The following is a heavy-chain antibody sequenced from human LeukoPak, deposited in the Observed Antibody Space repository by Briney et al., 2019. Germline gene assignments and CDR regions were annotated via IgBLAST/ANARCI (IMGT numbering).Heavy chain of an antibody. V-gene: IGHV3-15*01. D-gene: IGHD6-13*01. Sequence: PGGSLRLSCAASGFTFSNAWMSWVRQAPGKGLEWVGRIKSKTDGGTTDYAAPVKGRFTISRDDSKNTLYLQMNSLKTEDTAVYYCTTSAVIWPGIAAVDATRWGQGTLVTVSS. CDR2: IKSKTDGGTT. CDR1: GFTFSNAW. CDR3: TTSAVIWPGIAAVDATR. J-gene: IGHJ4*02.